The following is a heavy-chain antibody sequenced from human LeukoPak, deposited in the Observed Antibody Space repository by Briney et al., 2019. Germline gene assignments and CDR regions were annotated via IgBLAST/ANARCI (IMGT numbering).Heavy chain of an antibody. D-gene: IGHD3-10*01. J-gene: IGHJ4*02. CDR1: GFTFSDYY. V-gene: IGHV3-11*04. CDR3: ARTITMVRGPIRFDY. CDR2: ISSSGSTI. Sequence: PGGSLRLSCAASGFTFSDYYMSWIRQALGKGLEWVSYISSSGSTIYYADSVKGRFTISRDNAKNSLYLQMNSLRAEDTAVYYCARTITMVRGPIRFDYWGQGTLVTVSS.